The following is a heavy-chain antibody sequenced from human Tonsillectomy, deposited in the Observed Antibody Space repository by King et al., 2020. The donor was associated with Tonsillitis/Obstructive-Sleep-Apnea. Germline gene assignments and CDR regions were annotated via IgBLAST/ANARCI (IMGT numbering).Heavy chain of an antibody. Sequence: VQLVESGGGLVKPGGSLRVSCAASGFTFTNAWMSWARQAPGKGLEWVGRIKSKTDGGSTDYAAPVTGRFIISRDDSKNTLYLQMNSPKTEDTSVYYCTTEWGNPRRSYGLFDHWGQGTLVTVSS. CDR3: TTEWGNPRRSYGLFDH. J-gene: IGHJ4*02. CDR2: IKSKTDGGST. V-gene: IGHV3-15*01. CDR1: GFTFTNAW. D-gene: IGHD1-26*01.